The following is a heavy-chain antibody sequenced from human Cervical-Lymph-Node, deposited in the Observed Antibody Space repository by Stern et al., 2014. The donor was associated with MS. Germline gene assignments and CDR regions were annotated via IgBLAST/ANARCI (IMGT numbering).Heavy chain of an antibody. V-gene: IGHV3-33*01. CDR1: GFTFSSYG. CDR2: IRYDGSNK. CDR3: ARGKGTVTTLPGY. J-gene: IGHJ4*02. D-gene: IGHD4-17*01. Sequence: VQLLESGGGVVQIGRSLRLSCAASGFTFSSYGMHWVRQAPGKGLEWVAVIRYDGSNKYYADSVKGRFTISRDNSKNTLYLQMNSLRAEDTAVYYCARGKGTVTTLPGYWGQGTLVTVSS.